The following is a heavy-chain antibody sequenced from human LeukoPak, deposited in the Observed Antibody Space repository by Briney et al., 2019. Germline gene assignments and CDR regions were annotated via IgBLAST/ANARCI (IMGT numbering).Heavy chain of an antibody. CDR2: IRGSGGST. Sequence: GGSLRLSCATSGFTFSSYAMSWVRQAPGKGLEWVSAIRGSGGSTYYADSVKGRFTISRDNSKNTLCLQMNSLRAEDTAVYYCAKGTSPYYYGMDVWGQGTTVTVSS. CDR1: GFTFSSYA. CDR3: AKGTSPYYYGMDV. D-gene: IGHD1-7*01. J-gene: IGHJ6*02. V-gene: IGHV3-23*01.